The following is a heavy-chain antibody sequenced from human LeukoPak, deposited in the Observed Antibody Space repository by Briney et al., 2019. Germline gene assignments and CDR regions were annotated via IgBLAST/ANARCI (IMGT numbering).Heavy chain of an antibody. CDR3: ASDLGYCSSTSCYRHYYYYGMDV. J-gene: IGHJ6*02. CDR2: INHSGST. Sequence: PSETLSLTCAVYGGSFSGYYWSWIRQPPGKGLEWIGEINHSGSTNYNPSLKSRVTISVDTSKNQFSLKLSSVTAADTAVYYRASDLGYCSSTSCYRHYYYYGMDVWGQGTTVTVSS. CDR1: GGSFSGYY. V-gene: IGHV4-34*01. D-gene: IGHD2-2*01.